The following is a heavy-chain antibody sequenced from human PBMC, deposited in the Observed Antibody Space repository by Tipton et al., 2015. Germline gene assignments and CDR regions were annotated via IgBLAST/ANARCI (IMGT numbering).Heavy chain of an antibody. D-gene: IGHD3-22*01. CDR2: INWNSAAI. CDR1: GFPFDDYV. CDR3: AKDTNYYDSSGRLVLQH. Sequence: SLRLSCAASGFPFDDYVMHWVRQAPGKGLEWVSGINWNSAAIAYADSVKGRFTISRDNAKNSLYLQMNSLRAEDTAFYYCAKDTNYYDSSGRLVLQHWGQGTLVIVSS. J-gene: IGHJ1*01. V-gene: IGHV3-9*01.